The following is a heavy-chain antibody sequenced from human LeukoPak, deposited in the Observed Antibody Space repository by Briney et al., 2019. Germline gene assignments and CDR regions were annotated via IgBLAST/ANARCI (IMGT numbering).Heavy chain of an antibody. J-gene: IGHJ6*02. Sequence: ASVKVSCKASGYTFTGYYMHWVRQAPGQGLEWMGWINPNSGGTNYAQKFQGRVTMTRDTSISTAYMELSRLRSDDTAVYYCARAPSVNYYDSSGYRSAYYYGMDVWGQGTTVTASS. CDR3: ARAPSVNYYDSSGYRSAYYYGMDV. V-gene: IGHV1-2*02. CDR2: INPNSGGT. CDR1: GYTFTGYY. D-gene: IGHD3-22*01.